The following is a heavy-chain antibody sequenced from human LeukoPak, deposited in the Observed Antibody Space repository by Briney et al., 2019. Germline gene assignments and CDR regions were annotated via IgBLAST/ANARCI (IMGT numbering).Heavy chain of an antibody. CDR3: ARFGSSWYGDCWFDP. V-gene: IGHV3-21*01. J-gene: IGHJ5*02. CDR2: ISSSSSYI. CDR1: GFTFSSYW. Sequence: GGSLRLSCAASGFTFSSYWMHWVRQAPGKGLEWVSSISSSSSYIYYADSVKGRFTISRDNAKNSLYLQMNSLRAEDTAVYYCARFGSSWYGDCWFDPWGQGTLVTVSS. D-gene: IGHD6-13*01.